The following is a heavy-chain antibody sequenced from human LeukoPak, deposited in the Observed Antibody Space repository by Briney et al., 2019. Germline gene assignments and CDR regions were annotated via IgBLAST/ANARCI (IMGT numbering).Heavy chain of an antibody. CDR1: GFTFDDYA. Sequence: GGSLRLSCAASGFTFDDYAMHWVRQAPGKGLEWVSGISWNSGSIGYADSVKGRFTISRDNAKNSLYLQMNSLRAEDTALYYCAKAVVPAAMDYYYYYGMDVWGQGTTVTVSS. CDR3: AKAVVPAAMDYYYYYGMDV. J-gene: IGHJ6*02. D-gene: IGHD2-2*01. CDR2: ISWNSGSI. V-gene: IGHV3-9*01.